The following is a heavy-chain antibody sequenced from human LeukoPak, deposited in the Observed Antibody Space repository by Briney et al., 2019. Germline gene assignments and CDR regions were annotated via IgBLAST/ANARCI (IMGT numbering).Heavy chain of an antibody. D-gene: IGHD3-22*01. CDR1: GYTFTSYG. J-gene: IGHJ6*04. CDR3: ARDTYDYDSSGYASEYGMDV. Sequence: ASVKVSCKASGYTFTSYGISWVRQAPGQGLEWMGWISAYNGNTNYAQKLQGRVTMTTDTSTSTAYMELRSLRSDDTAVYYCARDTYDYDSSGYASEYGMDVWGEGTTVTVSS. CDR2: ISAYNGNT. V-gene: IGHV1-18*01.